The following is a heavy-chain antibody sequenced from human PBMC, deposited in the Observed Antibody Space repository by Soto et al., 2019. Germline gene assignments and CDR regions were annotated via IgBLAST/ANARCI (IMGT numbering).Heavy chain of an antibody. V-gene: IGHV1-69*04. Sequence: ASVKVSCKASGGTFSSYTISWVRQAPGQGLEWMGRIIPILGIANYAQKFQGRVTITADKSTSTAYMELSSLRSEDTAVYYCARDRAPIVVGVYYYYGMDVWGQGTTVTVSS. CDR3: ARDRAPIVVGVYYYYGMDV. J-gene: IGHJ6*02. CDR2: IIPILGIA. CDR1: GGTFSSYT. D-gene: IGHD3-22*01.